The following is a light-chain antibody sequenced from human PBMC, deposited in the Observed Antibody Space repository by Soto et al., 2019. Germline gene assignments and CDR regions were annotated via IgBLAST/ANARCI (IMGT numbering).Light chain of an antibody. J-gene: IGLJ1*01. CDR2: EVT. V-gene: IGLV2-14*01. Sequence: QSVLTQPPSVSEAPRQTVTISCSGSSSNIGNHAVNWYQQLPDKAPKVMIYEVTNRPSGVSNRFSGSKSGNTAALTISGLQAEDEADYYCSSYTSSDIFIFGTGTKGTVL. CDR3: SSYTSSDIFI. CDR1: SSNIGNHA.